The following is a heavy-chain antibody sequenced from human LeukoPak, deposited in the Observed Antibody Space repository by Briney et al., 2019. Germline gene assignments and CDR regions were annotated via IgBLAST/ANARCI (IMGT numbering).Heavy chain of an antibody. J-gene: IGHJ4*02. CDR1: GFTFSSYW. V-gene: IGHV3-74*01. CDR3: ARDGDDGSHYYGDY. Sequence: GGSLRLSCAASGFTFSSYWMHWVRHAPGKGLVWVSRINSDGSSTSYADSVKGRFTISRDNAKNTLYLQMNSLRAEDTAVYFCARDGDDGSHYYGDYWGQGILVTVSS. D-gene: IGHD3-22*01. CDR2: INSDGSST.